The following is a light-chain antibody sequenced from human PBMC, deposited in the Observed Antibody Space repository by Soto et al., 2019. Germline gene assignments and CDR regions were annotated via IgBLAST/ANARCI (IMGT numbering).Light chain of an antibody. CDR2: GAS. CDR1: QSIGRD. Sequence: DIQMTQSPSSLSASVGDRVTITCRASQSIGRDLNWYQHKPGKAPMLLIHGASNLQSGVPSRFSGRGSATDFTLTISSLQPEDFATYYCLQVYSISLNFGGGTKVEIK. CDR3: LQVYSISLN. V-gene: IGKV1-39*01. J-gene: IGKJ4*01.